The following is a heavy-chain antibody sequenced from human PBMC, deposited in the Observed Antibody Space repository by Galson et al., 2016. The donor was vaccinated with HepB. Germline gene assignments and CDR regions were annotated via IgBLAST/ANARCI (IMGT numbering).Heavy chain of an antibody. CDR2: TYYRSQWFN. J-gene: IGHJ6*02. Sequence: AISGDSVTNDDTIWNWIRQSPSRGLEWLGRTYYRSQWFNEYAVSVKSRITINSDTSRNQFSLQLDSVTPDDTAAYFCTRGYMHTGMNVWGQGTTVTVS. D-gene: IGHD5-18*01. V-gene: IGHV6-1*01. CDR1: GDSVTNDDTI. CDR3: TRGYMHTGMNV.